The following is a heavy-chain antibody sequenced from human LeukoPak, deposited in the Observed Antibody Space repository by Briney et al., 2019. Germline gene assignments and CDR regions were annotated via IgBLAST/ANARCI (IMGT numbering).Heavy chain of an antibody. CDR3: ARVAGEWELPDY. D-gene: IGHD1-26*01. V-gene: IGHV1-2*02. CDR2: INPNSGGT. Sequence: ASVKVSCKASGYTFTGYYMHWVRQAPGQGLEWMGWINPNSGGTNYAQKFQGRVTMTRDTSISTAYMELSRLRSDDTAVYYCARVAGEWELPDYWGQGTLVTVSS. J-gene: IGHJ4*02. CDR1: GYTFTGYY.